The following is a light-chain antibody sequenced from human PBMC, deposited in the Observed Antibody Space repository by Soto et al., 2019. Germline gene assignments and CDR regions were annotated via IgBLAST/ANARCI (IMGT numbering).Light chain of an antibody. J-gene: IGKJ1*01. Sequence: ETVLTQSPATLSLSPGERATLSCRASQSVSSYLGWYQQKPGQAPRLLIYDASNRATGIPARFSGSGSGTDFTLTISSLEPADFAVYYCQQYGSSPWTFGQGTKVEIK. CDR1: QSVSSY. CDR3: QQYGSSPWT. CDR2: DAS. V-gene: IGKV3-11*01.